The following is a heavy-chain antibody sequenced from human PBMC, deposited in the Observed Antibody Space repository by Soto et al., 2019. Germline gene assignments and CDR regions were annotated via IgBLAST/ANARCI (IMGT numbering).Heavy chain of an antibody. Sequence: QVQLVESGGGVVQPGRSLRLSCAASGFTFSSYAMHWVRQAPGKGLEWVAVISYDGSNKYYADSVKGRFTISRDNSKNTLYRQMNSLRAEDTAVYYCARGSRALRYFDWLESWGQGTLVTVSS. CDR2: ISYDGSNK. V-gene: IGHV3-30-3*01. J-gene: IGHJ5*01. D-gene: IGHD3-9*01. CDR1: GFTFSSYA. CDR3: ARGSRALRYFDWLES.